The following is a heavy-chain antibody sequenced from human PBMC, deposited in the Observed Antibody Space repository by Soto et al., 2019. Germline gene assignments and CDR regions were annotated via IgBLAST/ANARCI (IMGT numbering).Heavy chain of an antibody. CDR2: INAGNGNT. J-gene: IGHJ4*02. D-gene: IGHD5-12*01. Sequence: ASVMLSCKSSGYTFTGYAMHWVRHAPGQRLEWMGWINAGNGNTKYSQKFQGRVTITRDTSASTAYMELSSLRSEDTAVYYCASNRDGYNYAFDYWGQGTLVTVSS. CDR1: GYTFTGYA. CDR3: ASNRDGYNYAFDY. V-gene: IGHV1-3*01.